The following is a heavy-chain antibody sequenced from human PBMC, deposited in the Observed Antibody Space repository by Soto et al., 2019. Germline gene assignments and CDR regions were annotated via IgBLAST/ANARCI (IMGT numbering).Heavy chain of an antibody. CDR2: TSHDGTNT. Sequence: QVQLVESGGGVVQPGRSLRLSCATSGFTFSRYGIHWVRQAPGKGLEWVAVTSHDGTNTYYTDSVKGRFIISRDNSKNTLYLEMNSLRAEDTAVYYCAKETVATIRPTRIYYYYGLDVWGHGTTVSVSS. J-gene: IGHJ6*02. CDR3: AKETVATIRPTRIYYYYGLDV. V-gene: IGHV3-30*18. CDR1: GFTFSRYG. D-gene: IGHD5-12*01.